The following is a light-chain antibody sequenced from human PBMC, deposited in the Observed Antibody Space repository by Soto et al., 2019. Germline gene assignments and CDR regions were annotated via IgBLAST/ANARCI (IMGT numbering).Light chain of an antibody. V-gene: IGLV2-14*01. CDR2: EVS. Sequence: QSALTQTASVSGSPGQSITISCTGTSSDVGGYNYVSWYQQHPGKAPKLMIYEVSNRPSGVSNRFSGSKSGNTASLTISGLQAADAADYYCSSYTSSSTWVFGGGTKLTVL. CDR3: SSYTSSSTWV. CDR1: SSDVGGYNY. J-gene: IGLJ3*02.